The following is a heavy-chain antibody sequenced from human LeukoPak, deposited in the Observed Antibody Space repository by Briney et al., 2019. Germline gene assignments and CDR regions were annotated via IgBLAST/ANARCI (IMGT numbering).Heavy chain of an antibody. CDR2: ISSSSSYI. J-gene: IGHJ4*02. CDR1: GFTLSSYS. CDR3: ARFYDSSGFDY. V-gene: IGHV3-21*01. D-gene: IGHD3-22*01. Sequence: GGSLRLSCAASGFTLSSYSMNWVRQAPGNGLEWVSSISSSSSYIYCADSVKGRFTISRDNAKNSLYLQMNSLRAEDTAVYYCARFYDSSGFDYWGQGTLVTVSS.